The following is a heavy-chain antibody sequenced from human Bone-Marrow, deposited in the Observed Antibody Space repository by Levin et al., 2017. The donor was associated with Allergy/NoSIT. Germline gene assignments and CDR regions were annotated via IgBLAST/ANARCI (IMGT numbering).Heavy chain of an antibody. CDR3: ATRRITGATSYMDV. CDR2: IIPMLGTT. J-gene: IGHJ6*03. V-gene: IGHV1-69*13. CDR1: GGSFSTYV. Sequence: SVKVSCKASGGSFSTYVFNWVRQAPGQGLDWMGAIIPMLGTTSYAHQFQGRVAITADESTSSTFMELSSLRSEDTAVYFCATRRITGATSYMDVWGKGTTVIVSS. D-gene: IGHD1-20*01.